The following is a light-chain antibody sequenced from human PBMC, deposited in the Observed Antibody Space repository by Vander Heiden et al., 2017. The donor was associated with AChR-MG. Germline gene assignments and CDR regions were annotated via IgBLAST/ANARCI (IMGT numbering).Light chain of an antibody. J-gene: IGLJ2*01. CDR3: SSYTSSSTVV. V-gene: IGLV2-14*01. CDR1: SSDVGGYNY. Sequence: SALTQPASVSGSPGQPITIPCTGTSSDVGGYNYVSWYQQRPGKAPNLMILKVINRPSGVSNRFSASKSGNTASLTISGLQAEDEADYYCSSYTSSSTVVFGGGTKLTVL. CDR2: KVI.